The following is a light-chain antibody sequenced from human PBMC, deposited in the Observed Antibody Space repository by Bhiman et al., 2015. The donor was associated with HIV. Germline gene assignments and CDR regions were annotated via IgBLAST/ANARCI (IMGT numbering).Light chain of an antibody. CDR3: SSYTGSSTSRV. J-gene: IGLJ3*02. CDR2: DVT. CDR1: SSDLGIYKY. V-gene: IGLV2-14*03. Sequence: QSALTQPASVSGSPGQSITISCTGTSSDLGIYKYVSWYQQHPGKAPKLVIYDVTKRPSGVSNRFSGSESGNTASLAISGLQAEDEADYYCSSYTGSSTSRVFGGGTKLTVL.